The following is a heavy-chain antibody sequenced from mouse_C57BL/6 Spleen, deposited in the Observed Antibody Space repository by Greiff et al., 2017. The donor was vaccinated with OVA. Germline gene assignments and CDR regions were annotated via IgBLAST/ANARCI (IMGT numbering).Heavy chain of an antibody. CDR1: GYTFTSYW. CDR2: IHPNSGST. V-gene: IGHV1-64*01. J-gene: IGHJ2*01. Sequence: VQLQQPGAELVKPGASVTLSCKASGYTFTSYWMHWVKQRPGQGLEWIGMIHPNSGSTYYNEKFKSKATLTVDKSSSTAYMQHSSLTSEDSAVYYCARSGDSFHDWGKGTTLTVSS. D-gene: IGHD3-1*01. CDR3: ARSGDSFHD.